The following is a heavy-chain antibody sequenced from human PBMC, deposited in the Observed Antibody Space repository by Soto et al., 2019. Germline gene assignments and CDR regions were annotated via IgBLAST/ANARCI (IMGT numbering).Heavy chain of an antibody. CDR3: ARAVYYDSSGFDY. CDR2: VWSDGSLK. D-gene: IGHD3-22*01. V-gene: IGHV3-33*01. Sequence: LRLSCAASGFSFSNYGLHWVRQAPGKGLEWVAVVWSDGSLKYYAESVKGRFTISRDNSQKTVYLQMNSLRAEDTAVYYCARAVYYDSSGFDYWGQGTLVTVSS. CDR1: GFSFSNYG. J-gene: IGHJ4*02.